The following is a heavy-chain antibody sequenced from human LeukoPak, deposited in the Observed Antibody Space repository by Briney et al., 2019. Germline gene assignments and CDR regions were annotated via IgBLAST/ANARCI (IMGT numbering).Heavy chain of an antibody. V-gene: IGHV6-1*01. D-gene: IGHD7-27*01. CDR1: GDSVSSNSAA. J-gene: IGHJ4*02. Sequence: QTLSLTCAISGDSVSSNSAAWNWIRQSPSRGLEWLGRTYYRSRWCNDDAVSVRGRITVNPDTSKNQFSLQLNSVTPEDTAVYYCARGLNWGFDYWGQGTLVTVSS. CDR2: TYYRSRWCN. CDR3: ARGLNWGFDY.